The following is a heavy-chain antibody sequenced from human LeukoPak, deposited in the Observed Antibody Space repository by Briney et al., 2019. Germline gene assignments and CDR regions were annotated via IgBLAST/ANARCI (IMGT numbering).Heavy chain of an antibody. V-gene: IGHV3-21*01. CDR3: ARVLGYCSSTSCYDAFDI. CDR2: ISSSSSYI. J-gene: IGHJ3*02. CDR1: GFTFSSYS. D-gene: IGHD2-2*01. Sequence: GGSLRLSCAASGFTFSSYSMNWVRQAPGKGLEWVSSISSSSSYIYYADSVKGRFTISRDNAKNSLYLQMNSLRAEDTAVYYCARVLGYCSSTSCYDAFDIWGQGTLVTVSS.